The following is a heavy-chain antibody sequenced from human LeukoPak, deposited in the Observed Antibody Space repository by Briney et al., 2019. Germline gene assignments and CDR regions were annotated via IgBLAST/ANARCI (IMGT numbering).Heavy chain of an antibody. J-gene: IGHJ4*02. V-gene: IGHV3-23*01. CDR2: ISGSGGST. Sequence: GGSLRLSCAASGFTFSSYAMSWVRQAPGKGLEWVSAISGSGGSTYYADSVKGRFTISRDNSKNTLYLQMNSLRAEDTAVCYCAKKRAGSGSYSLYFDYWGQGTLVTVSS. D-gene: IGHD3-10*01. CDR1: GFTFSSYA. CDR3: AKKRAGSGSYSLYFDY.